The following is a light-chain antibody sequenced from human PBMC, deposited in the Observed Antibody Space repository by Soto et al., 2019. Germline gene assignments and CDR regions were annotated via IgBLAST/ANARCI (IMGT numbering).Light chain of an antibody. V-gene: IGKV3-15*01. J-gene: IGKJ1*01. CDR3: QQYNNWPRT. Sequence: EIVMTQSPATLSVSPGERAALSCRASQSISSNLAWYQQKPGQAPRLLIYGASTRATGVSGRISGGGSGTEFTLTISSLQSEDFAIYYCQQYNNWPRTFGQGTKVEIK. CDR2: GAS. CDR1: QSISSN.